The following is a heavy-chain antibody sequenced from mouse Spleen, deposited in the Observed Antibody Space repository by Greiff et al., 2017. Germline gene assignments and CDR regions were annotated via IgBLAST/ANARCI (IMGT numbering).Heavy chain of an antibody. CDR2: INPSSGYT. J-gene: IGHJ4*01. D-gene: IGHD1-1*01. V-gene: IGHV1-7*01. CDR3: ARPYYGSSYYAMDY. CDR1: GYTFTSYW. Sequence: QVQLQQPGAELVMPGASVKLSCKASGYTFTSYWMHWVKQRPGQGLEWIGYINPSSGYTKYNQKFKDKATLTADKSSSTAYMQLSSLTYEDSAVYYCARPYYGSSYYAMDYWGQGTSVTVSS.